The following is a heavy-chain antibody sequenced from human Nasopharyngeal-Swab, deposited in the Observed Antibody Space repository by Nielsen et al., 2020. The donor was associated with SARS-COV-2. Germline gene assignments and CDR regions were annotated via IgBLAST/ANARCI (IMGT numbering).Heavy chain of an antibody. CDR3: SRAQYSGYDYYYYMDV. CDR2: IYYSGST. D-gene: IGHD5-12*01. CDR1: GGSISSYY. J-gene: IGHJ6*03. Sequence: SETLSLTCTVSGGSISSYYWSWIRQPPGKGLEWIGYIYYSGSTNYNPSLKSRVTISVDTSKNQFSLKLSSVTAADTAVYHCSRAQYSGYDYYYYMDVWGKGTTVTVSS. V-gene: IGHV4-59*01.